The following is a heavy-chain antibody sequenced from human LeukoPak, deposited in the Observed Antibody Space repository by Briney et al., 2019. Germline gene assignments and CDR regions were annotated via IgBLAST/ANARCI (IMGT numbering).Heavy chain of an antibody. V-gene: IGHV3-74*01. D-gene: IGHD3-10*01. CDR1: GFTFSDYY. CDR2: INSDGSST. Sequence: GGSLRLSCAASGFTFSDYYMSWIRQAPGKGLVWVSRINSDGSSTSYADSVKGRFTISRDNAKNTMYLQTNSLRAEDTAVYYCATNYYGSGSYRPLFSWGQGTLVTVSS. J-gene: IGHJ4*02. CDR3: ATNYYGSGSYRPLFS.